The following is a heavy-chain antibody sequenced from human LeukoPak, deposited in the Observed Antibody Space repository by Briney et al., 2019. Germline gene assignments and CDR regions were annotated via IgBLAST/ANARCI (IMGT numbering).Heavy chain of an antibody. CDR1: GYTFATYA. D-gene: IGHD3-16*01. Sequence: GASVKVSCKASGYTFATYAMHWVRQAPGQRLEWMGWINAGNGNTRYSQKFQGRVTITRDTSASTAYMELSSLRSEGTAVYYCARGSYVPSPFDPWGQGTLVTVSS. CDR3: ARGSYVPSPFDP. J-gene: IGHJ5*02. CDR2: INAGNGNT. V-gene: IGHV1-3*01.